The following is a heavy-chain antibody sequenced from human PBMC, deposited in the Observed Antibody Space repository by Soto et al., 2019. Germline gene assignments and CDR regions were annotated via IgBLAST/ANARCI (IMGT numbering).Heavy chain of an antibody. CDR2: ISGSGANT. CDR3: ARDRATFDS. D-gene: IGHD1-26*01. J-gene: IGHJ4*02. Sequence: GGSLILSCGASGFTFISYAMSWVRHVPGKGLEWISSISGSGANTWYAGSVQGRFIISRDNSKSTVSLHMSSLRVEDTAIYYCARDRATFDSWGQGTLVTVSS. CDR1: GFTFISYA. V-gene: IGHV3-23*01.